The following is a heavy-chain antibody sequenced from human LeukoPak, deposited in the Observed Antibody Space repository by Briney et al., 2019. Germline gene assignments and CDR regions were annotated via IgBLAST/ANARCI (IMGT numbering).Heavy chain of an antibody. J-gene: IGHJ6*03. V-gene: IGHV3-21*01. CDR3: ARVYTNVWYSGYLHMDV. CDR1: GFTFSSYS. Sequence: PGGSLRLSCAASGFTFSSYSMNWVRQAPGEGREWVSSISSSSSYIYYADSVKGRFTISRDNAKNSLYLQMNSLRAEDTAVYYCARVYTNVWYSGYLHMDVWGKGTTVTVSS. CDR2: ISSSSSYI. D-gene: IGHD3-16*01.